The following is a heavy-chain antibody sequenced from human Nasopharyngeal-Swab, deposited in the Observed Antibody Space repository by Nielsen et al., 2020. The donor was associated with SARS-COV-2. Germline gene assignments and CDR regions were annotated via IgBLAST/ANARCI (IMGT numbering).Heavy chain of an antibody. CDR3: AREGISYYYDSSGYYDFQH. J-gene: IGHJ1*01. Sequence: ASVKVSCKASGYTFTSYAMNWARQAPGQGLEWMGWINTNTGNPTYAQGFTGRFVFSLDTSVSTAYLQISSLKAEDTAVYYCAREGISYYYDSSGYYDFQHWGQGTLVTVSS. CDR1: GYTFTSYA. V-gene: IGHV7-4-1*02. CDR2: INTNTGNP. D-gene: IGHD3-22*01.